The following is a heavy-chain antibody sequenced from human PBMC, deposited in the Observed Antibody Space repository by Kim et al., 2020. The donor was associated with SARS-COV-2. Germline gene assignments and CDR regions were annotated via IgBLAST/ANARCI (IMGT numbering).Heavy chain of an antibody. CDR3: ARDGQSTIPELDY. J-gene: IGHJ4*02. D-gene: IGHD2-21*01. Sequence: GGSLRLSCAASGFTFSSDWMHWVRQAPGKGLVWVSHIKGDGSSAGYAASVKGRFTISRDNAKNTLYLQMNSLRVEDTALYYCARDGQSTIPELDYWGQAT. CDR1: GFTFSSDW. CDR2: IKGDGSSA. V-gene: IGHV3-74*01.